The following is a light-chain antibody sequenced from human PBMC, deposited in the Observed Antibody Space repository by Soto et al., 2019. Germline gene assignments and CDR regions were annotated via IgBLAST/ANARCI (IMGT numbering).Light chain of an antibody. CDR3: SSYTTISTVV. CDR2: EVN. V-gene: IGLV2-14*01. Sequence: QSALTQPASVSGSPGQSITISCTGTSSDIGYYNYVSWYQQYPGKAPKLIIYEVNNRPSGVSTRFSGSQSANTASLTISGLQAEDEADYHCSSYTTISTVVFGAGTKVTVL. CDR1: SSDIGYYNY. J-gene: IGLJ1*01.